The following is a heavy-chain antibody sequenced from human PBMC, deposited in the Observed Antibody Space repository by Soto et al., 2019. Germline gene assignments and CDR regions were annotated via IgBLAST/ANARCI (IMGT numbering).Heavy chain of an antibody. D-gene: IGHD1-20*01. Sequence: GGSLRLSCAASGFTFDDYAMTWVRQAPGKGLEWVSTTGATGRTTYYADSVKGRFTVSRDNSKNTLDLQMSYLRAEDTAVYYCATVHNTSRSFDYWGQGTLVTVSS. CDR2: TGATGRTT. CDR3: ATVHNTSRSFDY. J-gene: IGHJ4*02. V-gene: IGHV3-23*01. CDR1: GFTFDDYA.